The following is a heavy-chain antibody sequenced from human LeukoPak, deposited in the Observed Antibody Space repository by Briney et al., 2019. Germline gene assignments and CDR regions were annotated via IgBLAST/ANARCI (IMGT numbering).Heavy chain of an antibody. CDR3: ARVGSRGVPSGYYYYMDV. V-gene: IGHV1-18*01. CDR2: ISAYNGNT. D-gene: IGHD3-10*01. Sequence: ASVKVSCKAFGYTFTSYGISWVRQAPGQGLEWMGWISAYNGNTNYAQKLQGRVTMTTDTSTSTAYMELRSLRSDDTAVYYCARVGSRGVPSGYYYYMDVWGKGTTVTVSS. CDR1: GYTFTSYG. J-gene: IGHJ6*03.